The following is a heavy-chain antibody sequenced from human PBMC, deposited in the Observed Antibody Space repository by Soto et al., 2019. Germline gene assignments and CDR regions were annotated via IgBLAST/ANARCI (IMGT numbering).Heavy chain of an antibody. J-gene: IGHJ5*02. CDR1: GGSMSSYY. CDR2: IYYSGST. CDR3: AARGSLGFWSGYYP. D-gene: IGHD3-3*01. V-gene: IGHV4-59*01. Sequence: PSETLSLTCTVSGGSMSSYYWSWIRQPPGKGLEWIGYIYYSGSTNYNPSLKSRVTISVDTSKNQFSLKLSSVTAADTAVYYCAARGSLGFWSGYYPWGQGTLVTVSS.